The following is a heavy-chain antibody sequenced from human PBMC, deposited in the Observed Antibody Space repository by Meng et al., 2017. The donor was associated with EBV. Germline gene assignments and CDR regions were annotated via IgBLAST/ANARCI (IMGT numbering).Heavy chain of an antibody. CDR2: LHHSGST. Sequence: QVQLQQWGAGPLKPSXXXXLXSXVYGGSVNGYFWSWIRQPPGKGLEWIGELHHSGSTNYNPSLKSRLRISVDTSKNQFSLNLTSVTAADTAVYYCARVSPKRYFDYLAPPDYWGQGTLGTVSS. CDR1: GGSVNGYF. D-gene: IGHD3-9*01. J-gene: IGHJ4*02. CDR3: ARVSPKRYFDYLAPPDY. V-gene: IGHV4-34*01.